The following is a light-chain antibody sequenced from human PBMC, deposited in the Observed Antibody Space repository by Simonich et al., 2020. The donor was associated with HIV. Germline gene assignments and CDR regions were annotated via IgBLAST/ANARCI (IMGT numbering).Light chain of an antibody. CDR1: SSDVGGYNY. V-gene: IGLV2-14*01. CDR2: DVS. J-gene: IGLJ3*02. Sequence: QSALTQPASVSGSPAQSITISCTGTSSDVGGYNYVSWYQQHPGKAPKLMIFDVSKRPSGVSNRFSGSKSGNTASLTISGLRAEDEADYYCSSYTSSSTWVFGGGTKLTVL. CDR3: SSYTSSSTWV.